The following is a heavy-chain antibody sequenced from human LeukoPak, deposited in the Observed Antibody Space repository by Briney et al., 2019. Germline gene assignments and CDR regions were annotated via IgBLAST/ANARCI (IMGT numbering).Heavy chain of an antibody. CDR1: GASISSYY. V-gene: IGHV4-59*01. CDR2: IHHSGST. J-gene: IGHJ4*02. CDR3: ARDGRMYDKSGFYYFDY. D-gene: IGHD3-22*01. Sequence: SETLSLTCAVSGASISSYYWNWIRQPPGKGLEWIGYIHHSGSTNSNPSLKSRVTRSVDTSKRQFSWRLSSVTAADTAVYYCARDGRMYDKSGFYYFDYWGQGTLATVSS.